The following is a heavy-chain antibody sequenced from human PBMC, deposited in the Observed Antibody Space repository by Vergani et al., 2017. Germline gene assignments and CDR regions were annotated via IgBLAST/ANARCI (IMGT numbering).Heavy chain of an antibody. CDR3: ARWDQLLEFDY. D-gene: IGHD2-2*01. J-gene: IGHJ4*02. CDR1: GYNFANYW. Sequence: EVQLVQSGAEVKKPGESLKISCKGSGYNFANYWIGWVRQMPGKRLEWMGIIYPGDSDTKYSPSFEGQVTISADKSISTAYLQWSSMKASDTAMYYCARWDQLLEFDYWGQGTLVTVSS. V-gene: IGHV5-51*01. CDR2: IYPGDSDT.